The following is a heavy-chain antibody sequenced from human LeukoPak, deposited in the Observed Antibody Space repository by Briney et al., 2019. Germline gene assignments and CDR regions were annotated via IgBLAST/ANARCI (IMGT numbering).Heavy chain of an antibody. V-gene: IGHV4-39*01. CDR3: ALRYFDWLGLYMDV. CDR1: GGSISSSSYY. J-gene: IGHJ6*03. Sequence: SETLSLTCTVSGGSISSSSYYWGWIRHPPGKGLEWIGSIYYSGSTYYNPSLKSRVTIYVDTSKNQFSLKLSSVTAADTAVYYCALRYFDWLGLYMDVWGKGTTVTVSS. D-gene: IGHD3-9*01. CDR2: IYYSGST.